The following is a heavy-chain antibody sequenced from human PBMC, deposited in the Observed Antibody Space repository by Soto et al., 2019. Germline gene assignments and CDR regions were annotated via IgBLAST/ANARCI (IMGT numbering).Heavy chain of an antibody. CDR1: GFTFDDYA. D-gene: IGHD3-22*01. V-gene: IGHV3-9*01. CDR3: AKGRDYDSSGYYPPAFDY. CDR2: ISWNSGSI. Sequence: GGSLRLSCAASGFTFDDYAMHWVRQAPGKGLEWVSGISWNSGSIGYADSVKGRFTISRDNAKNSLYLQMNSLRAEDTALYYCAKGRDYDSSGYYPPAFDYWGQGTLVTVSS. J-gene: IGHJ4*02.